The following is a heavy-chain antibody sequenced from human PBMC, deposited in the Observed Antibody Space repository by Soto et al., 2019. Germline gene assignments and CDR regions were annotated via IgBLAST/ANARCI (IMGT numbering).Heavy chain of an antibody. CDR1: GGTFSSYA. CDR2: IIPIFGTA. J-gene: IGHJ6*02. CDR3: ARVGMAAAGTYYYYGMDV. V-gene: IGHV1-69*01. D-gene: IGHD6-13*01. Sequence: QVQLVRSGAEVKKPGSSVKVSCKASGGTFSSYAISWVRQAPGQGLEWMGGIIPIFGTANYAQKFQGRVTITADESTSTAYMELSSLRSEDTAVYYCARVGMAAAGTYYYYGMDVWGQGTTVTVSS.